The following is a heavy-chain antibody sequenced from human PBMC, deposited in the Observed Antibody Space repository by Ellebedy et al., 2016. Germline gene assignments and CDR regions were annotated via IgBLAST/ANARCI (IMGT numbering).Heavy chain of an antibody. CDR1: GYTFTSYG. D-gene: IGHD1-26*01. V-gene: IGHV1-18*01. J-gene: IGHJ4*02. Sequence: ASVKVSXXASGYTFTSYGISWVRQAPGQGLEWMGWISAYNGNTNYAQKLQGRVTMTTDTSTSTAYMELRSLRSDDTAVYYCARDLHVSGSYHYWGQGTLVTVSS. CDR2: ISAYNGNT. CDR3: ARDLHVSGSYHY.